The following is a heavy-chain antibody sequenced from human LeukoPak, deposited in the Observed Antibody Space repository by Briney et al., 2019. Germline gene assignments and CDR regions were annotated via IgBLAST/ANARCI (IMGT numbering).Heavy chain of an antibody. J-gene: IGHJ5*02. CDR1: GFTFSSYS. Sequence: AGGSLRLSCAASGFTFSSYSMNWVRQAPGKGLEWVSSISSSSSYIYYADSVKGRFTISRDNAKNSLYLQMNSRSAADTAWYYCARDLAIFGVVMYNWCDPWGQGTLVTVSS. D-gene: IGHD3-3*01. CDR2: ISSSSSYI. V-gene: IGHV3-21*01. CDR3: ARDLAIFGVVMYNWCDP.